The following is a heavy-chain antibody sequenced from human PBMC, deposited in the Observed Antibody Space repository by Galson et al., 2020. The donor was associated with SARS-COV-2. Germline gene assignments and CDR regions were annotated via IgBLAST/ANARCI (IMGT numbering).Heavy chain of an antibody. J-gene: IGHJ4*02. Sequence: SETLSLTCTVSGGSLINNIYYYWGWIRQAPGKGLEWLGSINYGGSSKYNLTLKSRITMSVDTSKNQFSLRLSSVTAADTAVYYCAREENFFLVVTATRMCYFDYWGRGTLATVSS. CDR2: INYGGSS. D-gene: IGHD2-21*02. V-gene: IGHV4-39*02. CDR1: GGSLINNIYYY. CDR3: AREENFFLVVTATRMCYFDY.